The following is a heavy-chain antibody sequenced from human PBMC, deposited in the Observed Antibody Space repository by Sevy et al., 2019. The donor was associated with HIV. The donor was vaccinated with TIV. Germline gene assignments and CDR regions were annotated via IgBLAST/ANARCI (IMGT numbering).Heavy chain of an antibody. J-gene: IGHJ6*02. CDR1: GGTFRQFP. D-gene: IGHD5-18*01. V-gene: IGHV1-69*13. CDR2: IIPIFATV. Sequence: ASVKVSCKASGGTFRQFPISWVRQAPGQGLEWMGGIIPIFATVNYAEKVQGRVTITADESTSTGYMELSSLRSEDTAIYFRARGDKALDRHTFPPIYHYDLDVWGQGTTVTVSS. CDR3: ARGDKALDRHTFPPIYHYDLDV.